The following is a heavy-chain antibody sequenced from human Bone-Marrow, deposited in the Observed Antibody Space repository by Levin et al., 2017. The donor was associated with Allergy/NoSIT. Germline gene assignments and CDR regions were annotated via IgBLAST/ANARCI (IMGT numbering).Heavy chain of an antibody. CDR1: GFTLRSYA. V-gene: IGHV3-23*01. Sequence: GESLKISCAASGFTLRSYAMSWVRQAPGTGLEWVSATGGSGDSTYYADSVKGRFTISRDNSKNTLYLQMNTLRAEDTAIYYCARSPDTSGYFNDAFDIWGQGTMVTVSS. CDR3: ARSPDTSGYFNDAFDI. CDR2: TGGSGDST. J-gene: IGHJ3*02. D-gene: IGHD3-22*01.